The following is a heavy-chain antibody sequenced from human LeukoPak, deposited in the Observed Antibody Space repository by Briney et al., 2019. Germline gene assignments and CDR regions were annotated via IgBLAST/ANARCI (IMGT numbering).Heavy chain of an antibody. D-gene: IGHD3-22*01. CDR3: AKGSYYDSSGSFYFDY. CDR1: GFTFSSYA. Sequence: PGGSLRLSCVVSGFTFSSYAMSWVRQAPGKGLEWVSGISGSGDNTYYADSVKGRFTISRDNSKNTLYVQMNSLGTEDTAAYYCAKGSYYDSSGSFYFDYWGQGTLVTVSS. V-gene: IGHV3-23*01. CDR2: ISGSGDNT. J-gene: IGHJ4*02.